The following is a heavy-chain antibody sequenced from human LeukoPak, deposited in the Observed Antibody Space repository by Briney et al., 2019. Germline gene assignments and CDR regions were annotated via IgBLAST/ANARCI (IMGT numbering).Heavy chain of an antibody. CDR3: ATDRRVRFLEWLLDY. V-gene: IGHV1-69-2*01. J-gene: IGHJ4*02. CDR2: VDPEDGET. D-gene: IGHD3-3*01. Sequence: ASVKVSCKASGYTFTDYYMHWVQQAPGKGLEWMGRVDPEDGETIYAEKFQGRVTITADTSTDTAYMELSSLRSEDTAVYYCATDRRVRFLEWLLDYWGQGTLVTVSS. CDR1: GYTFTDYY.